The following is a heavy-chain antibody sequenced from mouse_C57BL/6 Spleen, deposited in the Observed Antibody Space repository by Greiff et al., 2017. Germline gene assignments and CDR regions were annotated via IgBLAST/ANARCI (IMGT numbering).Heavy chain of an antibody. J-gene: IGHJ4*01. D-gene: IGHD2-4*01. V-gene: IGHV7-3*01. CDR1: GFTFTDYY. Sequence: EVMLVESGGGLVQPGGSLSLSCAASGFTFTDYYMSWVRQPPGKALEWVGFIRNKANGYTTEYSASVKGRFTISRDNSQSILYLQMNALRAEDSGTYYCARYRYYYDEAMDYWGQGTSVTVSS. CDR3: ARYRYYYDEAMDY. CDR2: IRNKANGYTT.